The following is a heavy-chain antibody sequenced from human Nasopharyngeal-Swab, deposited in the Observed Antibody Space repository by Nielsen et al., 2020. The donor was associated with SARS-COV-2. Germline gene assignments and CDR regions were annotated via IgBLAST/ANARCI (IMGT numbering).Heavy chain of an antibody. CDR1: GYSFTSYW. D-gene: IGHD2-15*01. CDR3: ARLGVYCSGGSCYGWFDP. J-gene: IGHJ5*02. CDR2: IDPSDSYT. V-gene: IGHV5-10-1*01. Sequence: GESLKISCKGSGYSFTSYWISWVRQMPGKGLEWMGRIDPSDSYTNYSPSFQGHVTISADKSISTPYLQWSSLKASDTAMYYCARLGVYCSGGSCYGWFDPWGQGTLVTVSS.